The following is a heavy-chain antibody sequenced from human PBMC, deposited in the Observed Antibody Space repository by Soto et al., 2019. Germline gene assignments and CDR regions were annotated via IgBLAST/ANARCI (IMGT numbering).Heavy chain of an antibody. CDR3: ARDSRIAVAKY. D-gene: IGHD6-19*01. CDR2: ISSSSSTI. CDR1: GFTFSSYS. J-gene: IGHJ4*02. Sequence: GGSLRLSCAASGFTFSSYSMNWVRQAPGKGLEWVSYISSSSSTIYYADSVKGRFTISRDNAKNSLYLQMNSLRAEDTAVYYCARDSRIAVAKYWGQGTLVTVSS. V-gene: IGHV3-48*01.